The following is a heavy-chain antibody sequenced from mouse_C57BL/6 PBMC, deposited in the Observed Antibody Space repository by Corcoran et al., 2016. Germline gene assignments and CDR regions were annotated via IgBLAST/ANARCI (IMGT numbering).Heavy chain of an antibody. CDR1: GYTFTSYG. CDR3: ARWGYYGSSYYAYWYFDV. V-gene: IGHV1-81*01. Sequence: QQSGAELARPGASVKLSCKASGYTFTSYGISWVKQRTGQGLEWIGEIYPRSGNTYYNEKFKGKATLTADKSSSTAYMELRSLTSEDSAVYFCARWGYYGSSYYAYWYFDVWGTGTTVTVSS. CDR2: IYPRSGNT. D-gene: IGHD1-1*01. J-gene: IGHJ1*03.